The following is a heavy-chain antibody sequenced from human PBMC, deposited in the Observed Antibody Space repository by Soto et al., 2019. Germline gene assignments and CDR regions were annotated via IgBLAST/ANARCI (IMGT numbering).Heavy chain of an antibody. J-gene: IGHJ4*02. CDR2: ISVSGNII. CDR3: VRDTMRASAAASLDY. CDR1: GFTFSTYE. V-gene: IGHV3-48*03. D-gene: IGHD2-2*01. Sequence: PGGSLRLSCAASGFTFSTYEFNWVRRAPGRGLEWISYISVSGNIIKYAESVKGRFTISRDNAENSLHLHMSNLRVDDTALYFCVRDTMRASAAASLDYWGQGTKVTVSS.